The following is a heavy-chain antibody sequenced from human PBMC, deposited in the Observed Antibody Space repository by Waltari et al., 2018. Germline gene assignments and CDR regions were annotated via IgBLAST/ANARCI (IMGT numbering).Heavy chain of an antibody. V-gene: IGHV4-39*01. J-gene: IGHJ4*02. CDR3: ASEGAYAAY. D-gene: IGHD5-12*01. CDR2: IYYRGST. Sequence: QLQLQESGPGLVKPSETLSLTCTVSGGSISSSSYYWGWLRQPPGKGLEWIGSIYYRGSTYYNPSLKRRVSIAVDTSKNPFSLKLSSVTAADTAVYYCASEGAYAAYWGQGTLVTVSS. CDR1: GGSISSSSYY.